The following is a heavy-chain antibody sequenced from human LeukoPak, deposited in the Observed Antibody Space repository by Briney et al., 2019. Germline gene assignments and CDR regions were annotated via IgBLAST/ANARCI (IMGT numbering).Heavy chain of an antibody. J-gene: IGHJ4*02. CDR2: ISSSGSTR. CDR3: ARGLGGGTPFDF. Sequence: TGGSLRLSCAASGFTFSTYEMNWVRQAPGKGLEWVSYISSSGSTRYYAESVKGRFTISRDNAKKSLDLQVNSLRVEDSAVYYCARGLGGGTPFDFWGQGTLVTVSS. CDR1: GFTFSTYE. V-gene: IGHV3-48*03. D-gene: IGHD2-15*01.